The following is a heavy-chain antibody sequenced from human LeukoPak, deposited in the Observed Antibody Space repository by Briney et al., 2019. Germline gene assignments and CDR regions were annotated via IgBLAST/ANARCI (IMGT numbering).Heavy chain of an antibody. J-gene: IGHJ4*02. CDR1: GFTFSSYE. V-gene: IGHV3-7*01. CDR2: IKQDGSEK. D-gene: IGHD2-15*01. CDR3: ARYWSGGSCYDY. Sequence: GGSLRLSCAASGFTFSSYEMNWVRQAPGKGLEWVANIKQDGSEKYYVDSVKGRFTISRDNAKNSLYLQMNSLRAEDTAVFYCARYWSGGSCYDYWGQGTLVTVSS.